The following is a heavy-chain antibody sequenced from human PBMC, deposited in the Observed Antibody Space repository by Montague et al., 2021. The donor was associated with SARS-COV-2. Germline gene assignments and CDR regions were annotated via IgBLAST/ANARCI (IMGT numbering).Heavy chain of an antibody. V-gene: IGHV3-48*03. D-gene: IGHD3-9*01. J-gene: IGHJ4*02. CDR2: ITSSSSTI. Sequence: SLRLSCAASGFTFSSYEMNWVRQAPGKGLEWVSSITSSSSTIYYADSVKGRFTISRDNAKNSLFLQMNSLRAEDTAVYYCASDLREYGSLSGYLWGQGTLVTVSS. CDR3: ASDLREYGSLSGYL. CDR1: GFTFSSYE.